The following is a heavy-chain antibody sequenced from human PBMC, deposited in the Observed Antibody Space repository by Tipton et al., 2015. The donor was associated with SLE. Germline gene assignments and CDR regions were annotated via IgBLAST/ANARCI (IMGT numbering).Heavy chain of an antibody. V-gene: IGHV3-23*01. CDR1: GFTFSSYE. Sequence: SLRLSCAASGFTFSSYEMTWVRQAPGKGLEWVSAISDSGGRTSYADSVKGRFTISRDNSKNTLYLQMSSLRADDTAVYYCAKDLTLIIASLWDYWDQGTLVTVSS. J-gene: IGHJ4*02. D-gene: IGHD3-22*01. CDR3: AKDLTLIIASLWDY. CDR2: ISDSGGRT.